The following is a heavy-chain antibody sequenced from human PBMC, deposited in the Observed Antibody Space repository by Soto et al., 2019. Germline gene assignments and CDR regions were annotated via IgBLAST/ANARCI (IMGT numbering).Heavy chain of an antibody. CDR2: IIPIFGIA. V-gene: IGHV1-69*13. J-gene: IGHJ6*02. Sequence: SVKVSCKASGGTFSRYSITWVRQAPGHGLEWIGRIIPIFGIASYAQKFQGRVTITADESTGTAYMELSSLRSDDTAVYYCAREDRDRETGLVPAAIDGMDVWGQGTTVTVS. CDR3: AREDRDRETGLVPAAIDGMDV. D-gene: IGHD2-2*01. CDR1: GGTFSRYS.